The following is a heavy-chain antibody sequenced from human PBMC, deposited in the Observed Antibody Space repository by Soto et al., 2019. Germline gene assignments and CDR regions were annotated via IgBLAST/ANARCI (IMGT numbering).Heavy chain of an antibody. CDR1: GFNFMTFS. D-gene: IGHD1-20*01. Sequence: DVQLVESGGGLVKPGGSLRLSCAASGFNFMTFSMNWVRQAPGKGLEWVSSISASSSSIYYAESVKGRFTVSRDNAKNSLYLQMNSLTAEDTALYYCVRDAYNRDAFDIWGQGTTATVSS. CDR2: ISASSSSI. J-gene: IGHJ3*02. CDR3: VRDAYNRDAFDI. V-gene: IGHV3-21*01.